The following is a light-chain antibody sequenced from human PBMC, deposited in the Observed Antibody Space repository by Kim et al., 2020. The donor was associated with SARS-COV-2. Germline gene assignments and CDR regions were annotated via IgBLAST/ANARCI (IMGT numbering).Light chain of an antibody. CDR1: QSISSY. CDR2: AAS. CDR3: QQSYTTPRT. J-gene: IGKJ1*01. V-gene: IGKV1-39*01. Sequence: ASFADRVTINCRASQSISSYLNWYQQKPGKAPKLLIYAASSLQSGVPSRFSGSGSGTDFTLTISSLQPEDFATYYCQQSYTTPRTFGQGTKVDIK.